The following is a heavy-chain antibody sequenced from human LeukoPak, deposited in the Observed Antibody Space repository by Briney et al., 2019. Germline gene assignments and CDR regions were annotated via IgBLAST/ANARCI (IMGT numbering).Heavy chain of an antibody. CDR3: ARLARIAVAGTLKLHYGMDV. J-gene: IGHJ6*02. CDR1: GGSVSSGSYY. Sequence: PSETLSLTCTVSGGSVSSGSYYWSWIRQPPGKGLEWIGEINHSGSTNYNPSLKSRVTISVDTSKNQFSLKLSSATAADTAVYYCARLARIAVAGTLKLHYGMDVWGQGTTVTVSS. V-gene: IGHV4-39*07. D-gene: IGHD6-19*01. CDR2: INHSGST.